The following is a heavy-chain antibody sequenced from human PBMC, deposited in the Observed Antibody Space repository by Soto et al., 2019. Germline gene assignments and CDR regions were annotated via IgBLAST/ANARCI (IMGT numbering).Heavy chain of an antibody. Sequence: QLQLQESGSGLVKPSQTLSLTCAVSGGSISSGGYSWSWIRQPPGKGLEWIGYIYHSGSTYYNPPSTRRVTTAVARTTNQFSRKRSPVAAADTAVYYCAAGGGLPRYYWGQGTLVTVSS. J-gene: IGHJ4*02. CDR1: GGSISSGGYS. CDR2: IYHSGST. V-gene: IGHV4-30-2*01. D-gene: IGHD5-12*01. CDR3: AAGGGLPRYY.